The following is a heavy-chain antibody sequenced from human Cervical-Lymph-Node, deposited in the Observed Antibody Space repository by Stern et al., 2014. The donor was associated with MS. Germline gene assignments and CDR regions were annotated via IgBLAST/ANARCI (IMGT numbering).Heavy chain of an antibody. Sequence: VTLKESGPTLVKPTQTLTLTCTFSGFSLNTSGEGVGWIRQPPGKALEWLAVIYWDADERYSPSLNSRLTITKDTSKNQVVLTMANMDPVDTGTYYCAHTTVTFDEAYGLDVWGQGTTVTVSS. CDR3: AHTTVTFDEAYGLDV. D-gene: IGHD4-17*01. CDR2: IYWDADE. V-gene: IGHV2-5*02. CDR1: GFSLNTSGEG. J-gene: IGHJ6*02.